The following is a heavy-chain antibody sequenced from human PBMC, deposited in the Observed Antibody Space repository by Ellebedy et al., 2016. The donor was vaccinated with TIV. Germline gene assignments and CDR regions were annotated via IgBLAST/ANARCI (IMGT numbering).Heavy chain of an antibody. D-gene: IGHD2-15*01. Sequence: AASVKVSCKTSGYTPTGYYIHWVRQAPGQGLEWMGWINPNSGDTNYAQRFQGRVTMTRDTSISTVYMELSRLRSDDGAVYYCASDCSCECERPEAYFDYWGQGTLVAVSS. CDR2: INPNSGDT. CDR1: GYTPTGYY. CDR3: ASDCSCECERPEAYFDY. J-gene: IGHJ4*02. V-gene: IGHV1-2*02.